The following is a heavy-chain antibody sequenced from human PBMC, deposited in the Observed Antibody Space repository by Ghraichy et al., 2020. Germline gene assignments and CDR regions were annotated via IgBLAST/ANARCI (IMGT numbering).Heavy chain of an antibody. CDR3: ARAPTTVTHFDY. Sequence: SETLSLTCAVYGGSFSGYYWSWIRQPPGKGLEWIGEINHSGSTNYNPSLKSRVTISVDTSKNQFSLKLSSVTAADTAVYYCARAPTTVTHFDYWGQGTLVTVSS. V-gene: IGHV4-34*01. CDR2: INHSGST. D-gene: IGHD4-17*01. CDR1: GGSFSGYY. J-gene: IGHJ4*02.